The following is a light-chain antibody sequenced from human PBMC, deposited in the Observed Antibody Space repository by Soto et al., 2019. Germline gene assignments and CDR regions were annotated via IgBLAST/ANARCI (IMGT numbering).Light chain of an antibody. Sequence: ETVMTQFPTTLSVSPGERATLSCRSSQYISTTLAWYQQTPGQPPRLLIYGASPRATGVPARFSGSGSGTGFTLTISSLQSEDFAVYYCQDYNKWPPWTFGPGTKVDIK. CDR3: QDYNKWPPWT. J-gene: IGKJ1*01. CDR1: QYISTT. V-gene: IGKV3-15*01. CDR2: GAS.